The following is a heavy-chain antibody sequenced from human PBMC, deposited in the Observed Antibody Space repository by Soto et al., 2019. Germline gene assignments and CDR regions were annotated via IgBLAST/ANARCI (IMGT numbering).Heavy chain of an antibody. CDR3: ARMSYFYDKWYFDL. J-gene: IGHJ2*01. CDR2: VYYSGTT. CDR1: GAHTNNNAYS. Sequence: PSETLSLTRTVSGAHTNNNAYSWSWIRQTPGKGLEWIGYVYYSGTTDYIPSLKSRLSMSIDKSQNQFTLKLNSVTAADTATYYCARMSYFYDKWYFDLWGRGTLVTSPQ. V-gene: IGHV4-30-4*01. D-gene: IGHD3-22*01.